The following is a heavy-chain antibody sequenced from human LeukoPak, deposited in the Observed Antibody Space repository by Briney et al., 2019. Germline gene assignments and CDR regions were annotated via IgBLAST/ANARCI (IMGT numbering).Heavy chain of an antibody. D-gene: IGHD2-2*01. J-gene: IGHJ4*02. CDR2: IWYDGSNK. CDR3: ARDWYCSSTSCGGLFDY. CDR1: GFTFSSYG. V-gene: IGHV3-33*01. Sequence: PGGSLRLSCAASGFTFSSYGMHWVRQAPGKGLEWVAVIWYDGSNKYYADSVKGRLTISRDNSKNTLYLQMNSLRAEDTAVYYCARDWYCSSTSCGGLFDYWGQGTLVTVSS.